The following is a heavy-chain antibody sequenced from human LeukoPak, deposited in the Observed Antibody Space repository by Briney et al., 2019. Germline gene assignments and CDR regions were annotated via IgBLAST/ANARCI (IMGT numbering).Heavy chain of an antibody. CDR1: GFTFDDYA. J-gene: IGHJ4*02. Sequence: GGSLRLSCAASGFTFDDYAMHWVRQAPGKGLEWVSYISSSSTTIYYADSVKGRFTISRDNAKSSLYLHMNSLRAEDTAVYYCARGASLVGTTQLDYWGQGTLVTVSS. CDR2: ISSSSTTI. V-gene: IGHV3-48*01. D-gene: IGHD1-26*01. CDR3: ARGASLVGTTQLDY.